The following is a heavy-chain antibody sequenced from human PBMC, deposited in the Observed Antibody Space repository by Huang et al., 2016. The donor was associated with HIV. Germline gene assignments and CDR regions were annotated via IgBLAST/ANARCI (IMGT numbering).Heavy chain of an antibody. D-gene: IGHD3-22*01. V-gene: IGHV3-74*01. CDR2: INRDGSST. CDR1: GFSISSYW. Sequence: EVQLVESGGGLVQPGGSLRLSCAASGFSISSYWMHWVRKAPGKGLVWGSRINRDGSSTSYADSGKGRFTISRDNAKNTLYLQMNSLRAEDTAVYYCARDPRIQSWLNFFDYWGQGTLVSVSS. J-gene: IGHJ4*02. CDR3: ARDPRIQSWLNFFDY.